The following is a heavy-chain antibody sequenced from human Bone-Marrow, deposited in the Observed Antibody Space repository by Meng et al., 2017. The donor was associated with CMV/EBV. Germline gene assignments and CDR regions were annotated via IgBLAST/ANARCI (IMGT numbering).Heavy chain of an antibody. Sequence: RVSFSSSSMSWVRQAPGKGLEWVCDIAGSGGSAKYAGSVEGRFAISRENYKNTLYLQMNRLRAEDTAVYFCAKDRSRERLGFRWFDSWGQGTLVTVSS. CDR3: AKDRSRERLGFRWFDS. CDR1: RVSFSSSS. J-gene: IGHJ5*01. V-gene: IGHV3-23*01. D-gene: IGHD1-26*01. CDR2: IAGSGGSA.